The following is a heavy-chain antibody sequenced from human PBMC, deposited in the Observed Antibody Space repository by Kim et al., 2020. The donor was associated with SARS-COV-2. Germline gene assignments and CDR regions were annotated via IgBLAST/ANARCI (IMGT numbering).Heavy chain of an antibody. J-gene: IGHJ6*02. CDR1: GYTFTSYA. D-gene: IGHD3-10*01. V-gene: IGHV7-4-1*02. Sequence: ASVKVSCKASGYTFTSYAMNWVRQAPGQGLEWMGWINTNTGNPTYAQGFTGRFVFSLDTSVSTAYLQISSLKAEDTAVYYCARDRYGSGSYYMGVYYYYGMDVWGQGTTVTVSS. CDR2: INTNTGNP. CDR3: ARDRYGSGSYYMGVYYYYGMDV.